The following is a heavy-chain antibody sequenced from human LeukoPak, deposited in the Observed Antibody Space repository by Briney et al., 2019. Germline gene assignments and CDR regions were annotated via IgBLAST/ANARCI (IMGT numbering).Heavy chain of an antibody. CDR3: ARGRLVRGVIILGWFDP. D-gene: IGHD3-10*01. CDR2: MNPNSGNT. CDR1: GYTFTSYD. J-gene: IGHJ5*02. Sequence: ASVKVSCKASGYTFTSYDINWVRQATGQGFEWMGWMNPNSGNTGYAQKFQGRVTMTRDTSISTAYMELSRLRSDDTAVYYCARGRLVRGVIILGWFDPWGQGTLVTVSS. V-gene: IGHV1-8*01.